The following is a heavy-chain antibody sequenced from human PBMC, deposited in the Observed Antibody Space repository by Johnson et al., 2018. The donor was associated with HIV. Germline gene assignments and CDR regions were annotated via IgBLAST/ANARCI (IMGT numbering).Heavy chain of an antibody. CDR2: ISYDGSNK. Sequence: QVQLVESGGGLVQPGGSLRLSCAASGFTFSSYAMHWVRQAPGKGLEWVAVISYDGSNKYYAESVKGRFTISRDNSKNTVYLQMNSLRAEDTAMYYCARGTTVADGTCTFDIWGQGTMVTVSS. CDR1: GFTFSSYA. J-gene: IGHJ3*02. V-gene: IGHV3-30*14. D-gene: IGHD4-11*01. CDR3: ARGTTVADGTCTFDI.